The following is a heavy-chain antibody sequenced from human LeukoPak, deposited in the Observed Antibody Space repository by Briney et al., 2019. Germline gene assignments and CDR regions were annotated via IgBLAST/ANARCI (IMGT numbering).Heavy chain of an antibody. J-gene: IGHJ6*03. CDR1: GFTFSSYA. CDR3: ARERSVWGDYFHMDV. Sequence: PGGSLRLSCAASGFTFSSYAMHWVRQAPGKGLEWVAFIRYDGSYRYYEDSAKGRFTISRDDPKNTVYLQMNSLSPGDTAVYYCARERSVWGDYFHMDVWGKGTTVTISS. V-gene: IGHV3-30*04. CDR2: IRYDGSYR. D-gene: IGHD3-16*01.